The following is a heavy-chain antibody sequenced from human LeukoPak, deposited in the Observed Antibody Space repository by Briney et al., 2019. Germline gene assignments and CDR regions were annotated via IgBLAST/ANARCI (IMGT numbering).Heavy chain of an antibody. CDR2: IYYGGYT. J-gene: IGHJ4*02. V-gene: IGHV4-39*01. Sequence: SETLSLTCTVSGGSISSNNYYWGWIRQPPGKGLEWIGSIYYGGYTYYNPSLKSRVTISVDTSKNQFSLKLSSVTAADTAVYYCASWPPGGSGSYSDYWGQGTLVTVSS. D-gene: IGHD3-10*01. CDR1: GGSISSNNYY. CDR3: ASWPPGGSGSYSDY.